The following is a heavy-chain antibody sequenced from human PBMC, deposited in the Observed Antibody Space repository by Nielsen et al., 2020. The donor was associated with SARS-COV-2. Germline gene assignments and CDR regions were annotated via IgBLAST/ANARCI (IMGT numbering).Heavy chain of an antibody. CDR2: ISGSGGST. D-gene: IGHD6-19*01. CDR1: GFPFSSYE. Sequence: GESLKIPCAASGFPFSSYEMNWVRQAPGKGLEWVSAISGSGGSTYYADSVKGRFTISRDNAENSLSLQMNSLRAEDTAVYYCARESVTGTDAFDIWGQGTVVTVSS. V-gene: IGHV3-48*03. CDR3: ARESVTGTDAFDI. J-gene: IGHJ3*02.